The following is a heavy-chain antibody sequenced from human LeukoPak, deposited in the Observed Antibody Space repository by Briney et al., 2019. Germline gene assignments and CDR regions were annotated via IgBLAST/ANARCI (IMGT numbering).Heavy chain of an antibody. D-gene: IGHD3-10*01. CDR1: GGSISSDGYY. CDR2: IYYSGST. V-gene: IGHV4-31*03. J-gene: IGHJ6*02. CDR3: ARAPGGAYYYYYGMDV. Sequence: PSETLSLTCTVSGGSISSDGYYWSWIRQLPEMGLEWIGYIYYSGSTYYNPSLKSRITISVDTSKNQFSLKLTSVTAADTAVYYCARAPGGAYYYYYGMDVWGQGTTVTVSS.